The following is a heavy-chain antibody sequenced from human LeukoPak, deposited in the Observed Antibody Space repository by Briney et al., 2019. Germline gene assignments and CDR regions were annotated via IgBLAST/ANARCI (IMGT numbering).Heavy chain of an antibody. D-gene: IGHD3-22*01. V-gene: IGHV3-30*18. CDR2: ISYDGSNK. Sequence: GGSLRLSCAASGFTFSSYGMHWVRQAPGKGLEWVAVISYDGSNKYYADSVKGRFTISRDNSKNTLYLQMNSLRAEDTAVYYCANAEGDSSGYYHGWFDPWGQGTLVTVSS. J-gene: IGHJ5*02. CDR3: ANAEGDSSGYYHGWFDP. CDR1: GFTFSSYG.